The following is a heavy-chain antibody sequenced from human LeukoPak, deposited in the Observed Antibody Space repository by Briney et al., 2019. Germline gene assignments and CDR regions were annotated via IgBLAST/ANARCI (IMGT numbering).Heavy chain of an antibody. CDR1: GFTYSSYS. D-gene: IGHD1-26*01. Sequence: GGSLRLSCAASGFTYSSYSMNWVRQAPGKGLEWLSYISSSSSTIYYADSVKGRFTISRDSAKNSLYLQMNSLRAEDTAVYYCARDAGYSGSYEGYWGQGTLVTVSS. J-gene: IGHJ4*02. V-gene: IGHV3-48*01. CDR2: ISSSSSTI. CDR3: ARDAGYSGSYEGY.